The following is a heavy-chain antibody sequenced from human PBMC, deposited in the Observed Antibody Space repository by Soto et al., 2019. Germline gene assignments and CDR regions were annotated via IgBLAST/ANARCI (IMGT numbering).Heavy chain of an antibody. V-gene: IGHV3-30-3*01. Sequence: GGSLRLSCAASGFTFSSYAMHWVRQAPGKGLEWVAVISYDGSNKYYADSVKGRFTISRDNSKNTLYLQMNSLSAEDTAVYYFARAYYDFWRGDYYYGMDVWGQGTTVTVSS. CDR1: GFTFSSYA. CDR2: ISYDGSNK. D-gene: IGHD3-3*01. CDR3: ARAYYDFWRGDYYYGMDV. J-gene: IGHJ6*02.